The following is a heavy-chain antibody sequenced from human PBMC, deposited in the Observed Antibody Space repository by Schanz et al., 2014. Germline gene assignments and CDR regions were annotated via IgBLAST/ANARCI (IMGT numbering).Heavy chain of an antibody. CDR1: GGTFTSYA. CDR3: AKGQGAVINNWYFDL. CDR2: IIPIVDIT. Sequence: QVQLVQSGAEVRKPGSSVGVSCKASGGTFTSYAFSWVRQAPGQGLEWMGRIIPIVDITNYAQKFLGRVTITADKSTSTAYMDLSSLRSDDTAVYYCAKGQGAVINNWYFDLWGRGTLVTVSS. V-gene: IGHV1-69*04. J-gene: IGHJ2*01. D-gene: IGHD2-21*01.